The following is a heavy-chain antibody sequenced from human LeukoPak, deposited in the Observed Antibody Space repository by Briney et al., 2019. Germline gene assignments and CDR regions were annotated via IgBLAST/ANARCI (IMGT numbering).Heavy chain of an antibody. CDR2: INHSGST. J-gene: IGHJ4*02. CDR3: ARGTGMQQLVRFADY. CDR1: GGSFSGYY. D-gene: IGHD6-13*01. V-gene: IGHV4-34*01. Sequence: PSETLFLTCAVYGGSFSGYYWSWIRQPPGKGLEWIGEINHSGSTNYNPSLKSRVTISVDTSKNQFSLKLSSVTAADTAVYYCARGTGMQQLVRFADYWGQGTLVTVSS.